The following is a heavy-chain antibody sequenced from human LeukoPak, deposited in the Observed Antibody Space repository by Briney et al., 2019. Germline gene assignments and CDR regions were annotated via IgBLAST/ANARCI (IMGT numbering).Heavy chain of an antibody. CDR2: ISYSGSP. CDR1: GGSMSNYF. V-gene: IGHV4-59*01. CDR3: ASVTAGSHPFDH. Sequence: SETLSLTCTVSGGSMSNYFWSWIRQPPGKGLEWLGYISYSGSPNYNPSLKSRVTISVDTSKKQFSLKLSSVTAADTAVYCCASVTAGSHPFDHWGQGTLVTVSS. D-gene: IGHD3-10*01. J-gene: IGHJ4*02.